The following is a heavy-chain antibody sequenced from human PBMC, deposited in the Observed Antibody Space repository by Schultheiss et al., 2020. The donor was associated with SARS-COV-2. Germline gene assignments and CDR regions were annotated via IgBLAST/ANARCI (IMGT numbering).Heavy chain of an antibody. V-gene: IGHV1-2*02. Sequence: ASVKVSCKASGGTFSSYTISWVRQAPGQGLEWMGRIIPNSGGTNYAQKFQGRVTMTRDTSISTAYMELSRLRSDDTAVYYCASGRGPHAHHMDVWGKGTTVTVSS. D-gene: IGHD6-25*01. CDR1: GGTFSSYT. CDR3: ASGRGPHAHHMDV. CDR2: IIPNSGGT. J-gene: IGHJ6*03.